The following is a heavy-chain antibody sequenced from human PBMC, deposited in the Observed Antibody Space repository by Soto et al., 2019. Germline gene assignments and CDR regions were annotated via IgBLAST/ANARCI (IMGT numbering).Heavy chain of an antibody. V-gene: IGHV1-69*12. Sequence: QVQLVQSGAEVKKPGSSLKVSCKASGVTFSSYAISWVRQAPGQGLEWMGGIIPIFGSANSAQKFHGRVTMTADESTSTAYMELSSLRSEDTAIYYCARHECISSNCYYYYYSAMDVWGQGTTVTVSS. CDR3: ARHECISSNCYYYYYSAMDV. D-gene: IGHD2-2*01. CDR2: IIPIFGSA. J-gene: IGHJ6*02. CDR1: GVTFSSYA.